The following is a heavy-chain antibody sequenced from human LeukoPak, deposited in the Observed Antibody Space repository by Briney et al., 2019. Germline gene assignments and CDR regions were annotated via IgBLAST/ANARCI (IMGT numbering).Heavy chain of an antibody. V-gene: IGHV3-74*01. CDR2: VNGDGSTT. CDR1: GFTFSRYW. J-gene: IGHJ4*02. Sequence: GGSLRLSCAASGFTFSRYWMHWVRQAPGKGLEWVSRVNGDGSTTTYADSVKGRFTISRDNAKDTLYLQMNSLRVEDTAVYYCAVKGGYNDLDAPFDYWGPGTLVTVSS. CDR3: AVKGGYNDLDAPFDY. D-gene: IGHD5-12*01.